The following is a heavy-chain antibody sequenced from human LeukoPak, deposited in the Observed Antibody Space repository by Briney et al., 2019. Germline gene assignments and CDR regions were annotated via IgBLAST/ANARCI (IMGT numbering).Heavy chain of an antibody. CDR2: ISSSSSYI. V-gene: IGHV3-21*01. CDR3: ARTAMVRGVRVDY. D-gene: IGHD3-10*01. Sequence: GGSLRLSCAASGFTFSSYSMNWVRQAPGKGLEWVSSISSSSSYIYYADSVKGRFTISRDNAKSSLYLQMNSLRAEDTAVYYCARTAMVRGVRVDYWGQGTLVTVSS. J-gene: IGHJ4*02. CDR1: GFTFSSYS.